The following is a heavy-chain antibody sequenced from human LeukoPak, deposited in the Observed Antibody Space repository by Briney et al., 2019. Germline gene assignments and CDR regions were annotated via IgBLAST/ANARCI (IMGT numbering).Heavy chain of an antibody. CDR1: GFTFRSFA. CDR3: AKDLSTRYSGSYFDY. D-gene: IGHD1-26*01. CDR2: ISGSGDST. J-gene: IGHJ4*02. Sequence: GGSLRLSCAASGFTFRSFAVTWVRQAPGKGLEWVSVISGSGDSTYYADSVKGRFTISRDNSKNTLYLQMNSLRAEDTAVYYCAKDLSTRYSGSYFDYWGQGTLVTVSS. V-gene: IGHV3-23*01.